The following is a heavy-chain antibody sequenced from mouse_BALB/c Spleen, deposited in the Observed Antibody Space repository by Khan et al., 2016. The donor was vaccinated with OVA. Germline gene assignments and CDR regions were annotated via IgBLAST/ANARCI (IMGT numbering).Heavy chain of an antibody. Sequence: EVQLQESGAELVKSGATVKLSCTASGLNIKDTYMHWLKQWPEQGLEWIGRIDPPNGNTKYDSKFPGKATITVDTSPNQTILQLSILTSEDAAGYYCARMARRWGKGTTLTVSS. CDR2: IDPPNGNT. CDR1: GLNIKDTY. V-gene: IGHV14-3*02. J-gene: IGHJ2*01. CDR3: ARMARR.